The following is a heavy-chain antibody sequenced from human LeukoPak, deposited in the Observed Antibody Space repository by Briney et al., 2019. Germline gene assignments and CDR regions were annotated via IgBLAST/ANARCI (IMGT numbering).Heavy chain of an antibody. CDR1: GGCFSGYY. V-gene: IGHV4-34*01. J-gene: IGHJ5*02. Sequence: KPSETLSLTCAVYGGCFSGYYWSWIRQPPGKGLEWIGGINHSGSTNYNPSLKSRVTISVDTSKNQFSLKLSSVTAADTAVYYSARGRGYSYGFCWFDPWGQGTLVTVSS. CDR2: INHSGST. D-gene: IGHD5-18*01. CDR3: ARGRGYSYGFCWFDP.